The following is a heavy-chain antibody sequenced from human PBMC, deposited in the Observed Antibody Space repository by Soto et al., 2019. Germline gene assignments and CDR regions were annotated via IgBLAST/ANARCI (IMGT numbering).Heavy chain of an antibody. Sequence: QVQLVESGRGVVQPGRSLRLSCAASGFTFSSYAMHWVRQAPGKGLEWVAVISYDGSDKYYADSVKGRFTISRDNSKNTLYLQTNSLRVEDTAVYYCASTLIRGVITTYFDYWGQGTLVTVSS. CDR3: ASTLIRGVITTYFDY. CDR1: GFTFSSYA. V-gene: IGHV3-30-3*01. D-gene: IGHD3-10*01. J-gene: IGHJ4*02. CDR2: ISYDGSDK.